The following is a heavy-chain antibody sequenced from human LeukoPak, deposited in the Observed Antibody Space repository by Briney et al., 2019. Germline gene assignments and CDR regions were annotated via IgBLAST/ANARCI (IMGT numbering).Heavy chain of an antibody. Sequence: GSLRLSCEASGFTFRRYAMNWVRQAPGKGLEWVAYIGGTGSIIYYGDSVSGRFTISRDNAKNSLHLHMVNLRAEDTGVYYCARENGRGAAAATDYWGQGTLVAVSS. V-gene: IGHV3-48*03. CDR2: IGGTGSII. D-gene: IGHD2-2*01. J-gene: IGHJ4*02. CDR1: GFTFRRYA. CDR3: ARENGRGAAAATDY.